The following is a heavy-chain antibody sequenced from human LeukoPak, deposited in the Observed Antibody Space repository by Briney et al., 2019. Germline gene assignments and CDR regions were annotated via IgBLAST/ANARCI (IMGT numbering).Heavy chain of an antibody. CDR1: GGSISSSSYY. D-gene: IGHD6-6*01. Sequence: SETLSLTCTVSGGSISSSSYYWGWIRQPPGKGLEWIGSIYYSGSTYYNPSLKSRVTISVDTPKNQFSLKLSSVTAADMAVYYCARDTGSRDYYYYMDVWGKGTTVTVSS. CDR3: ARDTGSRDYYYYMDV. V-gene: IGHV4-39*07. CDR2: IYYSGST. J-gene: IGHJ6*03.